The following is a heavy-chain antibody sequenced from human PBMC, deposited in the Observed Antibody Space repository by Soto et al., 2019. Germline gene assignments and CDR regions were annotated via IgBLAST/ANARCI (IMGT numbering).Heavy chain of an antibody. CDR3: AKDASTGAADYYFDY. CDR1: GFTFSNYA. Sequence: PGGSLRLSCAASGFTFSNYAMHWVRQAPGKGLEWVAVISYDGRDKKYADSVKGRFTISRDNSKNTLYLQMNSLRAEDTAVYYCAKDASTGAADYYFDYWGQGTLVTVS. V-gene: IGHV3-30*04. CDR2: ISYDGRDK. J-gene: IGHJ4*02. D-gene: IGHD4-17*01.